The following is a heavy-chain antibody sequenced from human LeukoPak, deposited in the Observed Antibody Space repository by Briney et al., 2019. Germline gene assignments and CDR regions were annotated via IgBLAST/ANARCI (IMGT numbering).Heavy chain of an antibody. J-gene: IGHJ4*02. D-gene: IGHD3-9*01. Sequence: ASVKVSCKVSGYTLTELSMHWVRQAPGKGLEWMGGFDPEDGETIYAQKFQGRVTMTEDTSTDTAYMELSSLRSEDTAVYCCATNVLRYFDWLRGHFDYWGQGTLVTVSS. V-gene: IGHV1-24*01. CDR1: GYTLTELS. CDR2: FDPEDGET. CDR3: ATNVLRYFDWLRGHFDY.